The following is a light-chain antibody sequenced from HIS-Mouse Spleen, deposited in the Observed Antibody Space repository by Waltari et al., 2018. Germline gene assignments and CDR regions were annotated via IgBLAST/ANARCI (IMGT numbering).Light chain of an antibody. V-gene: IGLV1-47*01. CDR2: RNN. CDR3: AAWDDSLSGV. J-gene: IGLJ2*01. Sequence: QSVLTQPPSASGTPGQRVTISCSGSSSNIGSNYVYWYQQLPGTAPKLLIYRNNRRPSGVPDRFSGSKSGTSASLAIGGLRSEDVADYYCAAWDDSLSGVFGGGTKLTVL. CDR1: SSNIGSNY.